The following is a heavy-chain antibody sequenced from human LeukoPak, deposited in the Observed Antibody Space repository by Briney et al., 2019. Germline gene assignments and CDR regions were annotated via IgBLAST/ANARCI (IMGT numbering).Heavy chain of an antibody. Sequence: ASVKVSCKASGYTFTSYYMHWVRQAPGQGLEWMGIINPSGGSTSYAQKFQGRVTMTRDTSTSTVYMELSSLRSEDTAVYYCARVTSSGYYLLYYYGMDVWGQGTTVTVSS. V-gene: IGHV1-46*01. D-gene: IGHD3-22*01. CDR1: GYTFTSYY. CDR2: INPSGGST. CDR3: ARVTSSGYYLLYYYGMDV. J-gene: IGHJ6*02.